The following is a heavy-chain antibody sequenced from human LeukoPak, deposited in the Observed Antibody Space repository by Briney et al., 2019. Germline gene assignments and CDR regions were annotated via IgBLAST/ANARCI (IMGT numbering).Heavy chain of an antibody. CDR3: ATSGSMNWFDP. D-gene: IGHD1-26*01. V-gene: IGHV4-39*01. CDR2: IYYSGST. J-gene: IGHJ5*02. CDR1: GGAISSSSYY. Sequence: SETLSLTCTVPGGAISSSSYYWGWIRQPPGTGLEWIGSIYYSGSTYYNPSLKSRVTISVDTSKNQFSLKPSSVTAADTAVYYCATSGSMNWFDPWGQGTLVTVSS.